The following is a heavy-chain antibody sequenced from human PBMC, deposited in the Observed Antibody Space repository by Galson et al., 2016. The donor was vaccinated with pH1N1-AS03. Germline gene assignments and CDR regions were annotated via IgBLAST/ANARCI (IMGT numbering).Heavy chain of an antibody. CDR2: IYPGDSDT. V-gene: IGHV5-51*01. Sequence: QSGAEVKKPGESLKISCKGSGYKFTNYWTGWVRQMPGQGLEWMGSIYPGDSDTRYSPSFQGQVTLSADKSISTAYLQWSSLKASDTAMYYCARRVSYTGSYPLDYWGQGTLVTVSS. CDR3: ARRVSYTGSYPLDY. J-gene: IGHJ4*02. D-gene: IGHD1-26*01. CDR1: GYKFTNYW.